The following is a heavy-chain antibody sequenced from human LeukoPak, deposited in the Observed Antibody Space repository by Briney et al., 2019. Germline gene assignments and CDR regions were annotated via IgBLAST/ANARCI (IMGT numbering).Heavy chain of an antibody. J-gene: IGHJ5*02. CDR3: ARDSSSWYSGWFDP. Sequence: SETLSLTCTVSGGSISSYFWNWIRQRPGKGLEWIGCLYNSGITNYNPSLKSRVTISVDASKNQFSLNLSSVTAADTAVYYCARDSSSWYSGWFDPWGQGTLVTVSS. D-gene: IGHD6-13*01. CDR1: GGSISSYF. CDR2: LYNSGIT. V-gene: IGHV4-59*01.